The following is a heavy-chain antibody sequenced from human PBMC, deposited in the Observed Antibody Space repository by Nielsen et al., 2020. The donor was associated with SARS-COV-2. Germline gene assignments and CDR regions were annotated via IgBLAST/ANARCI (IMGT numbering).Heavy chain of an antibody. CDR3: ARAPSDYYGMDV. CDR2: INPSDDST. Sequence: ASVKVSCKASGYTFTYYFIHWVRQAPGQGLEWMGIINPSDDSTRYAQKVQGRVTMTRDTSTSTAYMELSSLRSEDTAVYYCARAPSDYYGMDVWGQGTTVTVPS. V-gene: IGHV1-46*01. CDR1: GYTFTYYF. J-gene: IGHJ6*02.